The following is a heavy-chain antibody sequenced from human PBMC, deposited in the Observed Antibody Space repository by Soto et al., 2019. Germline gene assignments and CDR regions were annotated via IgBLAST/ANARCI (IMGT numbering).Heavy chain of an antibody. CDR3: ARIGSAWSHGGFDY. V-gene: IGHV2-70*20. Sequence: SGPTLVNPXPPLTLTCALSGFSLSPGGMYGSWVRRPPGKALHWLTLIDWHYHKYYSTSLMTRPTISNYTSKNQVALTMTNMDPFDTATHYCARIGSAWSHGGFDYWGQGTLVTVSS. CDR1: GFSLSPGGMY. D-gene: IGHD6-19*01. CDR2: IDWHYHK. J-gene: IGHJ4*02.